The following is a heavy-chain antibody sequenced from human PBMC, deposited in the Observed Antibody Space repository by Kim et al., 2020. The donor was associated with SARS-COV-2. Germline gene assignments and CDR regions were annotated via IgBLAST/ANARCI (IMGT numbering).Heavy chain of an antibody. Sequence: GGSLRLSCGASGFTFSGYAMHWVRQAPGKGLEWMALISFDGDNNYYADSVKGGFTISRANSKNTLYLEMINQRAECTAVYYCVRDRSGYTGGFVSWGQGTMVPASS. CDR1: GFTFSGYA. CDR3: VRDRSGYTGGFVS. J-gene: IGHJ4*02. CDR2: ISFDGDNN. V-gene: IGHV3-30-3*01. D-gene: IGHD6-19*01.